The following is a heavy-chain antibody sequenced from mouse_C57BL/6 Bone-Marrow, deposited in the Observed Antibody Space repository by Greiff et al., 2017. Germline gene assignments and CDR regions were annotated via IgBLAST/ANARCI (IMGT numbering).Heavy chain of an antibody. Sequence: QVQLQQSGAELVKPGASVKLSCKASGYTFTSYWMHWAKQRPGQGLEWIGMIHPNSGSTNYNEKFKSKATLTVDKSSSTAYMQLSSLTSEDSAVYYCARCTTVVASRWYFDVWGTGTTVTVSS. CDR2: IHPNSGST. CDR3: ARCTTVVASRWYFDV. D-gene: IGHD1-1*01. V-gene: IGHV1-64*01. CDR1: GYTFTSYW. J-gene: IGHJ1*03.